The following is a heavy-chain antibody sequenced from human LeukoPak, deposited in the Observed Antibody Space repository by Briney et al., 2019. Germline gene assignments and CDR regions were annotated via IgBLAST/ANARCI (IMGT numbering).Heavy chain of an antibody. CDR1: GGSISSCY. D-gene: IGHD3-10*01. CDR3: ARRVTMVRGNRYNWFDP. Sequence: SETLSLTCTVSGGSISSCYWSWIRQPPGKGLEWIGYIYYSGSTNYNPSLKSRVTISVDTSKNQFSLELSSVTAADTAVYYCARRVTMVRGNRYNWFDPWGQGTLVTVSS. CDR2: IYYSGST. V-gene: IGHV4-59*01. J-gene: IGHJ5*02.